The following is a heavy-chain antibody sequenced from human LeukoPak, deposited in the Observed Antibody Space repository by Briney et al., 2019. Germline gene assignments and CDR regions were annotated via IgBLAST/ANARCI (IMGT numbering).Heavy chain of an antibody. D-gene: IGHD2-15*01. J-gene: IGHJ4*02. V-gene: IGHV3-30*04. CDR2: ISYDGSNK. CDR1: GFTFSSYA. Sequence: GRSLRLSCAASGFTFSSYAMHWVRQAPGKGLEWVAVISYDGSNKYYADSVKGRFTISRDNSKNTLYLQMNSLRAEDTAVYYCARDERGGYAYFDYWGQGTLVTVSS. CDR3: ARDERGGYAYFDY.